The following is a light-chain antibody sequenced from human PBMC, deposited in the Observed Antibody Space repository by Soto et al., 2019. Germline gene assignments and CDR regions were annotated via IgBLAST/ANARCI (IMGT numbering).Light chain of an antibody. CDR1: QSIRTD. Sequence: EIVLTQSPATLSVSPGERATLSCRASQSIRTDLARYQQKSGQGPRLLIYDASTRATGIPARFSGSGSGTEFTLTISSLQSEDFAVYYCQQYNNWPPWTFGQGTKVDIK. CDR3: QQYNNWPPWT. CDR2: DAS. V-gene: IGKV3D-15*01. J-gene: IGKJ1*01.